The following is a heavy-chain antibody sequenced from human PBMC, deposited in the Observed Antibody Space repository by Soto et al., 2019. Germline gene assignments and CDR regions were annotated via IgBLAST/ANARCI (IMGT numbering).Heavy chain of an antibody. Sequence: EVQLVESGGDLVQPGGSLRLSCVASGFTFSPYWMSWVRQAPGRGLQWVATINNDGSEKYYADSVKGRFTISRDNARDSLYLQLTSLRAEEPAIYYCARGSNQDYWGQGTLVAVSS. V-gene: IGHV3-7*03. CDR1: GFTFSPYW. D-gene: IGHD2-8*01. CDR3: ARGSNQDY. J-gene: IGHJ4*02. CDR2: INNDGSEK.